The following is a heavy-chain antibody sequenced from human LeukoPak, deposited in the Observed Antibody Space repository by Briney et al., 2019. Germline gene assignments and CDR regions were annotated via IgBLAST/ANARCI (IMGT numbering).Heavy chain of an antibody. V-gene: IGHV3-30-3*01. CDR2: TSYDGTNN. CDR1: GFTSSSYA. Sequence: CLRLSCEATGFTSSSYAMHWARQAPGKGLEWVAITSYDGTNNYYVDSVTGRFTISRDNSKNTVYLQMNSLRVEDTAVYYCARTYYSGSGSYYPHNYFDYWGQGTLVAVSS. D-gene: IGHD3-10*01. CDR3: ARTYYSGSGSYYPHNYFDY. J-gene: IGHJ4*02.